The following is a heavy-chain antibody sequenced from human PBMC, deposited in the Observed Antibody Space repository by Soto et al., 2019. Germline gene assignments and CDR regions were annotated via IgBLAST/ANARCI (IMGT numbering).Heavy chain of an antibody. CDR1: GGTFSSYS. CDR3: ASSVVDTAMAPYYYYYGMDV. CDR2: IIPIFGTA. D-gene: IGHD5-18*01. V-gene: IGHV1-69*13. Sequence: ASVNVSCKSSGGTFSSYSMSWVRQAPGQGLEWMGGIIPIFGTANYAQKFQGRVTITADESTSTAYMELSSLRSEDTAVYYCASSVVDTAMAPYYYYYGMDVWGQGTTVTVSS. J-gene: IGHJ6*02.